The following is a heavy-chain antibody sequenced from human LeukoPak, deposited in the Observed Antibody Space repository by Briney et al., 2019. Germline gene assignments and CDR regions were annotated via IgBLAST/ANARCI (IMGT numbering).Heavy chain of an antibody. D-gene: IGHD6-13*01. CDR3: ARHRSSRWYWAPHDAFDI. CDR1: GGSISSYY. CDR2: IYYSGST. Sequence: SETLSLTCTVSGGSISSYYWSWIRQPPGKGLEWIGYIYYSGSTNYNPSLKSRVTISVDTSKNQFSLKLSSVTAADTAVYYCARHRSSRWYWAPHDAFDIWGQGTMVTVSS. V-gene: IGHV4-59*08. J-gene: IGHJ3*02.